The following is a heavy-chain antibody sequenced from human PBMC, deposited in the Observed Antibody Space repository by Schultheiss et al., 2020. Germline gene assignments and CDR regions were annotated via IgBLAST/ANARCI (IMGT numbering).Heavy chain of an antibody. CDR1: GDSISGYY. CDR2: IYYSGST. J-gene: IGHJ4*02. CDR3: ARLIGDGDYVDY. D-gene: IGHD7-27*01. Sequence: SATLSLTCDVSGDSISGYYWSWIRQPPGKGLEWIGYIYYSGSTNYNPSLKSRVTISVDTSKNQFSLKLSSVTAADTAVYFCARLIGDGDYVDYWGQGTLVTGYS. V-gene: IGHV4-59*12.